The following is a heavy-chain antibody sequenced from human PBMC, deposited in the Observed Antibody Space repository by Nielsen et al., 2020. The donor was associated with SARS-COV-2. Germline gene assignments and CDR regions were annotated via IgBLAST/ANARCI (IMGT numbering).Heavy chain of an antibody. CDR2: INPSGGST. D-gene: IGHD3-22*01. Sequence: ASVKVSCKASGYTFTSYYMHWVRQAPGQGLEWMGIINPSGGSTSYAQKFQGRVTMTRDTSMSIVYMELSSLRSEDTAVYYCAREHFVGGLGIVVVISTILDYWGQGTLVTVSS. J-gene: IGHJ4*02. V-gene: IGHV1-46*01. CDR1: GYTFTSYY. CDR3: AREHFVGGLGIVVVISTILDY.